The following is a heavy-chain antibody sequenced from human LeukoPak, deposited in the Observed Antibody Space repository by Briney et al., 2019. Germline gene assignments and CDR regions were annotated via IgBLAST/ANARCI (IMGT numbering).Heavy chain of an antibody. CDR2: IYYSGST. Sequence: SETLSLTCTVSGGSISSFYWSWIRQPPGKGLEWIGHIYYSGSTNYNPSLKSRLTISVDTSKNQFSLKLSSVTAADTAVYYCVRGFTYSGSYLGFFDYWGQGTLVTVSS. J-gene: IGHJ4*02. CDR1: GGSISSFY. CDR3: VRGFTYSGSYLGFFDY. V-gene: IGHV4-59*01. D-gene: IGHD1-26*01.